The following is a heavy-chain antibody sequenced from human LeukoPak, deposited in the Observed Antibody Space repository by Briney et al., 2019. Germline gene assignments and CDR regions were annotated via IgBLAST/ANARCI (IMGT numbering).Heavy chain of an antibody. V-gene: IGHV4-34*01. D-gene: IGHD3-10*01. Sequence: ASETLSLTCAVYGGSFSGYYWSWIRQPPGKGLEWIGEINHSGDTNYNPSLKSRVTMSVDTSKNQFSLKLSSVTAADTAVYYCARAVGSGSFQTYYYYMDVWGKGTTVTISS. CDR2: INHSGDT. CDR1: GGSFSGYY. CDR3: ARAVGSGSFQTYYYYMDV. J-gene: IGHJ6*03.